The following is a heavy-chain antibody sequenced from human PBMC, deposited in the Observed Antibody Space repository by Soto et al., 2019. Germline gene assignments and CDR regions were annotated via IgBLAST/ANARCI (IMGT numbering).Heavy chain of an antibody. Sequence: GGSLRLSCAASGFTFSSFAMSWVRQAPGKGLEWLSAISDSGDNTHYADSVKGRFAISRDNSKNTLYLQMTSLSAEDTAVYYCAKTPYGDYYYYMDVWGKGTTVTVSS. D-gene: IGHD4-17*01. CDR1: GFTFSSFA. CDR2: ISDSGDNT. J-gene: IGHJ6*03. V-gene: IGHV3-23*01. CDR3: AKTPYGDYYYYMDV.